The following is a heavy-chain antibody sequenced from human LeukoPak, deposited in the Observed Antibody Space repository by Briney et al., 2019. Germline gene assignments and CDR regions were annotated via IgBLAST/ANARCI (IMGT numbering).Heavy chain of an antibody. CDR1: GYTFTGYY. CDR3: ARARWELPSSGFDP. CDR2: INPNSGGT. J-gene: IGHJ5*02. D-gene: IGHD1-26*01. Sequence: ASVKVSCKASGYTFTGYYMHWVRQAPGQGLEWMGWINPNSGGTNYAQKFQGRVTMTRDTSISTAYMELSRLRSDDTGVYYCARARWELPSSGFDPWGQGTLVTVSS. V-gene: IGHV1-2*02.